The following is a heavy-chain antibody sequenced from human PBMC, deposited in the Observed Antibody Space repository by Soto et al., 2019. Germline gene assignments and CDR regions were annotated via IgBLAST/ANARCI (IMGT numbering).Heavy chain of an antibody. Sequence: QVQLQESGPGLVKPSETLSLTCTVSGCSISSYYWSWIRQPAGKGLEWIGRIYTSGSTNSTPSLKSRVTMSVDTSKNLFSLKLSSVTAADTAVYYCARDLVDSSGLQHWGQGTLVTVSS. V-gene: IGHV4-4*07. D-gene: IGHD6-19*01. CDR1: GCSISSYY. CDR2: IYTSGST. J-gene: IGHJ1*01. CDR3: ARDLVDSSGLQH.